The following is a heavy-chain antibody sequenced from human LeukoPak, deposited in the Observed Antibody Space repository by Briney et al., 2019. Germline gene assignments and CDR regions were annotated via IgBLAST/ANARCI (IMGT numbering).Heavy chain of an antibody. V-gene: IGHV4-59*08. CDR2: IYYSGST. D-gene: IGHD3-22*01. Sequence: SETLSLTCTVSGGSISSYYWSWIRQPPGKGLEWIGYIYYSGSTNYSPSLKSRVTISVDTSKNQFSLKLSSVTAADTAVYYCARLPYYYDSSGYYYWGQGTLVTVSS. CDR3: ARLPYYYDSSGYYY. CDR1: GGSISSYY. J-gene: IGHJ4*02.